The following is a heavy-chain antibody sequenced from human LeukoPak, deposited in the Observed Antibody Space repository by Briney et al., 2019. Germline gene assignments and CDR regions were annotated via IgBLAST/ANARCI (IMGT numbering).Heavy chain of an antibody. CDR1: GYTFTGYY. CDR3: ARESCSSTSCYAYEDY. D-gene: IGHD2-2*01. V-gene: IGHV1-2*02. J-gene: IGHJ4*02. CDR2: INPNSGGT. Sequence: ASVEVSCKASGYTFTGYYMHWVRQAPGQGVEWRGWINPNSGGTNYAQKFQSRVTMTRDTSISTAYMELSRLRSDDTAVYYCARESCSSTSCYAYEDYWGQGTLVTVSS.